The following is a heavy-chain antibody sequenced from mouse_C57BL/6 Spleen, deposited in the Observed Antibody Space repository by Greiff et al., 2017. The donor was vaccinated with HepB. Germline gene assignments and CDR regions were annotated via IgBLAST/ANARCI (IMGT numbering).Heavy chain of an antibody. Sequence: EVQRVESGPGLVKPSQSLSLTCSVTGYSITSGYYWNWIRQFPGNKLEWMGYISYDGSNNYNPSLKNRISITRDTSKNQFFLKLNSVTTEDTATYYCARGREGDAMDYWGQGTSVTVSS. CDR1: GYSITSGYY. V-gene: IGHV3-6*01. J-gene: IGHJ4*01. CDR2: ISYDGSN. CDR3: ARGREGDAMDY.